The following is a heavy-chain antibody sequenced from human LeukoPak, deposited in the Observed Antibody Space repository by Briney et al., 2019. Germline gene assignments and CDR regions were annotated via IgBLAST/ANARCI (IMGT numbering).Heavy chain of an antibody. D-gene: IGHD3-3*01. CDR3: ARSAITIFGVVMEVPMDV. Sequence: SETLSLTCTVSGGSISSYYWSWIRQPPGKGLEWIGYIYYSGSTNYNPSLKSRVTISVDTSKNQFSLKLSSVTAADTAVYYCARSAITIFGVVMEVPMDVWGKGTTVTVSS. CDR1: GGSISSYY. V-gene: IGHV4-59*01. CDR2: IYYSGST. J-gene: IGHJ6*03.